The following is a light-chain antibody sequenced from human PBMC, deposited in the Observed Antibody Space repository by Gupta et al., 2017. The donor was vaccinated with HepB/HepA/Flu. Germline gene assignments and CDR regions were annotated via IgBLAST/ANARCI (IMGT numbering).Light chain of an antibody. J-gene: IGKJ3*01. CDR2: AAS. Sequence: EIVLTQSPGTLSLSPGERATLSCRASQSVSSSYLAWYQQKPGQAPRLLMYAASRRATGIPDRFDGSESGTDFTLTISRLEPEDFAVYYCQQYGSSPFTFGPGTKVNIK. V-gene: IGKV3-20*01. CDR3: QQYGSSPFT. CDR1: QSVSSSY.